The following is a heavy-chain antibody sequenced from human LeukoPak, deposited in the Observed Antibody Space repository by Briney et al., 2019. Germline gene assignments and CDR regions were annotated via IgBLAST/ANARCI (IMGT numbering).Heavy chain of an antibody. CDR2: IIPIFGTA. Sequence: GASVKVSCKASGGTFSSYAISWVRQAPGQGLEWMGGIIPIFGTANYAQKFQGRVTITADKSTSTAYMELSSLRSEDTAVYYCARDLNAMVYATQPRYYYYYYMDVWGKGTTVTVSS. CDR1: GGTFSSYA. J-gene: IGHJ6*03. D-gene: IGHD2-8*01. CDR3: ARDLNAMVYATQPRYYYYYYMDV. V-gene: IGHV1-69*06.